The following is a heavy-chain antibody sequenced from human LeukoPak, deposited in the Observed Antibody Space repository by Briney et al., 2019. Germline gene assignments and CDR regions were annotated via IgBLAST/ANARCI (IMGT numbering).Heavy chain of an antibody. Sequence: GGSLRLSCAASGFIVSSNYMSWVRQAPGKGLEWVSVISGGGVTYYTDSVKGRFTISRDNSKNTLYLQMNSLRAEDTAVYYCARGDCSSTSCYIPFDYWGQGTLVTVSS. D-gene: IGHD2-2*02. CDR2: ISGGGVT. CDR3: ARGDCSSTSCYIPFDY. J-gene: IGHJ4*02. V-gene: IGHV3-53*01. CDR1: GFIVSSNY.